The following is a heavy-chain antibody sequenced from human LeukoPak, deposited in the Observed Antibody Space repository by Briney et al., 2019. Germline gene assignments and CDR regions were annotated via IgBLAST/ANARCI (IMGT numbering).Heavy chain of an antibody. CDR2: INQRGIS. Sequence: SETLSVTSAEHGGSFSGNYWKWIRQPPGKGLEWRGEINQRGISNYNPSLKRRVTRSVDTSKNQFSLKLSSVTAADTAVYYCARRLIVVGPWYFDLWGRGTLVTVSS. J-gene: IGHJ2*01. D-gene: IGHD3-22*01. CDR3: ARRLIVVGPWYFDL. V-gene: IGHV4-34*01. CDR1: GGSFSGNY.